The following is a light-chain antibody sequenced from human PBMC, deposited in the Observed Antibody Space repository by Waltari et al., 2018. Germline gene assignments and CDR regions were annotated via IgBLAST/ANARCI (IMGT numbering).Light chain of an antibody. V-gene: IGLV2-8*01. Sequence: QSALTQPPSSSGSPGQSVTISGTGTSSDLGFYNYVSWYQQHPGKAPKLMISEVTRPPAGVPDRFSCSKSGNTASLTVSGLQAEDEADYYCSSYAGGNTWVFGGGTKLTVL. CDR3: SSYAGGNTWV. CDR1: SSDLGFYNY. CDR2: EVT. J-gene: IGLJ3*02.